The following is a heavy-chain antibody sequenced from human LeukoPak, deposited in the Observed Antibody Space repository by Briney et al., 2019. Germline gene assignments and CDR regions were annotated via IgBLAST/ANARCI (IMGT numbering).Heavy chain of an antibody. Sequence: PSETLSLTCAVYGGSFRGYYWSWIPQPPGKGLEWIGEINHSGSTNYNPSLKSRVTMSVDTSKNQFSLKLSSVTAADTAVDYCARGNWLLDYWGQGTLVTVSS. D-gene: IGHD3-22*01. CDR3: ARGNWLLDY. CDR1: GGSFRGYY. CDR2: INHSGST. J-gene: IGHJ4*02. V-gene: IGHV4-34*01.